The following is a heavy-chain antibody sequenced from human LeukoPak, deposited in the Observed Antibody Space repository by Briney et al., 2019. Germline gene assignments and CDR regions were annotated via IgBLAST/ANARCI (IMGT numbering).Heavy chain of an antibody. D-gene: IGHD3-9*01. CDR2: ISNSGDGT. V-gene: IGHV3-23*01. J-gene: IGHJ4*02. Sequence: GGYLRLSCAASGFSFSAYAMNWVRQAPGKGLEWVSDISNSGDGTYYADSVKGRFPISRDNSKNTLYLQMHSLRAEDTAVYYCASTGRYLDWLFPFDYWGQGTLVTVSS. CDR3: ASTGRYLDWLFPFDY. CDR1: GFSFSAYA.